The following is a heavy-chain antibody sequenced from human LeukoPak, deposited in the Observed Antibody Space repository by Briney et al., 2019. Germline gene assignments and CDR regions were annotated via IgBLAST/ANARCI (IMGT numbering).Heavy chain of an antibody. CDR2: ISGSGGST. CDR3: ARLITMVRGRDYYYGMDV. J-gene: IGHJ6*02. V-gene: IGHV3-23*01. D-gene: IGHD3-10*01. Sequence: GGSLRLSCAASGFTFSSYAMSWVRQAPGKGLEWVSAISGSGGSTYYADSVKGRFTISRDNSKNTLYLQMNSLGAEDTAVYYCARLITMVRGRDYYYGMDVWGQGTTVTVSS. CDR1: GFTFSSYA.